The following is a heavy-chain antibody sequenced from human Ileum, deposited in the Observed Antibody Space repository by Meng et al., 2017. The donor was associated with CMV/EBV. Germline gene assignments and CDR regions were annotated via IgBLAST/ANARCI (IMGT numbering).Heavy chain of an antibody. CDR1: GFLFSNFA. CDR3: ARERLDCGTSGFFAY. V-gene: IGHV3-30*03. CDR2: ISYDGSHA. Sequence: GGSLRLSCATSGFLFSNFAMHCVRQAPGKGLVWISVISYDGSHAYYADSVQRRFNVSSANSNNILYLQMSSLRTDDTAIYYCARERLDCGTSGFFAYWGQGALVTVSS. J-gene: IGHJ4*02. D-gene: IGHD3/OR15-3a*01.